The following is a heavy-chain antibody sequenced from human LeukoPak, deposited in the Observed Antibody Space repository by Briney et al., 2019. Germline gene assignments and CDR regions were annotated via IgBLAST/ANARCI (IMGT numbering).Heavy chain of an antibody. D-gene: IGHD2-2*02. Sequence: SETLSLTCAVYGGSFSGYYWSWIRQPPGKGLEWIGEINHSGSTNSNPSLKSRVTISVDTSKNQASLKLNSVTAADTAVYYCASFRWAIGFEYWGQGTLVTVSS. V-gene: IGHV4-34*01. CDR3: ASFRWAIGFEY. CDR1: GGSFSGYY. CDR2: INHSGST. J-gene: IGHJ4*02.